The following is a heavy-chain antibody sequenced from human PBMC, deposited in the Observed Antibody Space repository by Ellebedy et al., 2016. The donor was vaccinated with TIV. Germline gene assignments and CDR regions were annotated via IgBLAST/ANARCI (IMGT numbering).Heavy chain of an antibody. CDR3: AIVVVPSNSFDP. J-gene: IGHJ5*02. CDR2: INYSGLP. CDR1: GASISSGGHY. D-gene: IGHD2-2*01. V-gene: IGHV4-31*03. Sequence: MPSETLSLTCSVSGASISSGGHYWNWIRQHPGKGLEWIGHINYSGLPSYNPSLKSRLTISRDTSKNQFSLKLTSVTAADTAFYFCAIVVVPSNSFDPWGQGTLVTVSS.